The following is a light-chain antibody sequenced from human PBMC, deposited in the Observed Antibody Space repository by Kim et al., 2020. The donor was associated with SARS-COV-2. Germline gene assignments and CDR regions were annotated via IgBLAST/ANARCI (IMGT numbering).Light chain of an antibody. CDR2: DAS. CDR1: QSIRIY. V-gene: IGKV1-5*01. CDR3: QQYNSFPFT. Sequence: ASVGDRVSFTCQSSQSIRIYLAWYQQKPGKAPVLLINDASNLDSGVPSRFSGSGSGTHFTLTISSLQPDDFATYYCQQYNSFPFTFGRGTKVDIK. J-gene: IGKJ4*01.